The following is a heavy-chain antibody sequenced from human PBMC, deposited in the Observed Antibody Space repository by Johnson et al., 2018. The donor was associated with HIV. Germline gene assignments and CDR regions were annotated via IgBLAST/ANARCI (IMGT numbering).Heavy chain of an antibody. V-gene: IGHV3-30*18. D-gene: IGHD3-10*01. Sequence: VQLVESGGGVVRPGGSLTLSCVVSGFTFTEYGMSWVRQAPGKGLECVAVISYDGSDKYYADSVKGRFTISRDSSKNTLYLQMNSLRAEDTALYYCAKERGQYYYQPDAFDIWGQGTMVTVSS. J-gene: IGHJ3*02. CDR2: ISYDGSDK. CDR3: AKERGQYYYQPDAFDI. CDR1: GFTFTEYG.